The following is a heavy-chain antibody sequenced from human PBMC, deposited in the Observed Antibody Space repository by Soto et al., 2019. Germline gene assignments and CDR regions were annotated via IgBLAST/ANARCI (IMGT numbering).Heavy chain of an antibody. CDR3: ARAKYYYDSSGRYYFDY. D-gene: IGHD3-22*01. Sequence: SETLSLTCAVYGGSFTGYYWSWIRQPPGRGLEWIGEINQSGSTNYNPSLKSRVTISVDTSKNQFSLKLSSVTAADTAVYYCARAKYYYDSSGRYYFDYWGQGTLVTVSS. J-gene: IGHJ4*02. V-gene: IGHV4-34*01. CDR1: GGSFTGYY. CDR2: INQSGST.